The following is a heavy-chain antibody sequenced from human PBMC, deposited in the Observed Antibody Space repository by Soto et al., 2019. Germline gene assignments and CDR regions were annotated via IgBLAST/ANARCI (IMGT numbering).Heavy chain of an antibody. J-gene: IGHJ4*02. CDR1: GFTFSSYG. D-gene: IGHD3-22*01. CDR2: ISYDGSNK. V-gene: IGHV3-30*18. CDR3: AKGPITDYDSSGYYYFDY. Sequence: GGSLRLSCAASGFTFSSYGMHWVRQAPGKGLEWVAVISYDGSNKYYADSVKGRFTISRDNSKNTLYLQMNSLRAEDTAVYYCAKGPITDYDSSGYYYFDYWGQGTLVTVSS.